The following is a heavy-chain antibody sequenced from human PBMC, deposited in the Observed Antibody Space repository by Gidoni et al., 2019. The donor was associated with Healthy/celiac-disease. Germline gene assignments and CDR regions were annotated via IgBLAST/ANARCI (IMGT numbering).Heavy chain of an antibody. V-gene: IGHV3-23*01. CDR1: GLTFSSYA. CDR3: VNYDSSGYYYPGWFDP. Sequence: EVQLLVSGGGLVQPGGSLRLSCAAAGLTFSSYAMSWVRQAPGKGLEWVSDISGSVGSTYYADSVKGRFTISRDNSKNTLYLQMNSLRAEDTAVYYCVNYDSSGYYYPGWFDPWGQGTLVTVSS. D-gene: IGHD3-22*01. CDR2: ISGSVGST. J-gene: IGHJ5*02.